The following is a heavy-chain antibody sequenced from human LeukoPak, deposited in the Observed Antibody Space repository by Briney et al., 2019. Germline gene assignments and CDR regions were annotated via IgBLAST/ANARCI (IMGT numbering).Heavy chain of an antibody. V-gene: IGHV1-69*05. Sequence: ASVKVSCKASGGTFSSYAISWVRQAPGQGLEWMGGIIPIFGTANYAQKFQGRVTITTDESTSTAYMELSSLRSEDTAVYYCARVGSDYVWGSYRATNNYFDYWGQGTLVTVSS. CDR3: ARVGSDYVWGSYRATNNYFDY. D-gene: IGHD3-16*02. J-gene: IGHJ4*02. CDR1: GGTFSSYA. CDR2: IIPIFGTA.